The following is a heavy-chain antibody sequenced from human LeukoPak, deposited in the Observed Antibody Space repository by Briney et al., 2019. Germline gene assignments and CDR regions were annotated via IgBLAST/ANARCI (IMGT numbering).Heavy chain of an antibody. CDR3: AKDAGDIVVVPAAVRHSYYFDY. V-gene: IGHV3-30*18. CDR2: ISYDGSNK. Sequence: PGGSLRLSCAASGFTFNSYGMHWVRQAPGKGLEWVAVISYDGSNKYYADSVKGRFTISRDNSKNTLYLQMNNLRAEDTAVYYCAKDAGDIVVVPAAVRHSYYFDYWGQGTLVTVSS. CDR1: GFTFNSYG. J-gene: IGHJ4*02. D-gene: IGHD2-2*01.